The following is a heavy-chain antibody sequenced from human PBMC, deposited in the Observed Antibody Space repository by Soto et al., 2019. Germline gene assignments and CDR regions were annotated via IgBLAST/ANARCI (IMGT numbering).Heavy chain of an antibody. CDR3: ARTDCSSTSCFDNWFGT. J-gene: IGHJ5*02. Sequence: ASVKVSCKASGYTFTSYDINWVRQATGQGLEWMGWMNPNSGNTGYAQKFQGRVTMTRNTSISTAYMELSSLRSEDTAVYYCARTDCSSTSCFDNWFGTRGQRTLFTVSS. CDR2: MNPNSGNT. V-gene: IGHV1-8*01. D-gene: IGHD2-2*01. CDR1: GYTFTSYD.